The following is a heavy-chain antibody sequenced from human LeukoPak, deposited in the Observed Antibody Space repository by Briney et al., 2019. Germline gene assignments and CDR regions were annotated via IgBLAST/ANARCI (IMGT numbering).Heavy chain of an antibody. V-gene: IGHV3-30*18. J-gene: IGHJ4*02. CDR2: ISYDGSNK. CDR1: GFTFSSYG. D-gene: IGHD3-10*01. Sequence: PGGSLRLSCAASGFTFSSYGMHWVRQAPGKGLEWVAVISYDGSNKYYADSVKGRFTISRDNSKNTLYLQMNSLRAEDTAVYYCAKGGGWFGKSHYLDYWGQGTLVTVSS. CDR3: AKGGGWFGKSHYLDY.